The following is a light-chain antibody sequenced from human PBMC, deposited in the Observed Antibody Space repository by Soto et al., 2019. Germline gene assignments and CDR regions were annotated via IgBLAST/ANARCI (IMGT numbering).Light chain of an antibody. J-gene: IGLJ1*01. CDR3: SSYTSSSTPYV. CDR1: SSDGGGYNY. V-gene: IGLV2-14*01. Sequence: QSALTQPASVSGSPGQSITISCTGTSSDGGGYNYVSWYQQHPGKAPKLMIYEVSNRPSGVSNRFSGSKSGNTASLTISGLHAEDGADYYCSSYTSSSTPYVFGTGTKLTVL. CDR2: EVS.